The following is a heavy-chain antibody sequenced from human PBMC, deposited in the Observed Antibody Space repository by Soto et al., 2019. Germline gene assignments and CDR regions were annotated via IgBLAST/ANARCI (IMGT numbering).Heavy chain of an antibody. CDR3: ARGSYYNESSGRHYSDWFDP. V-gene: IGHV3-30-3*01. Sequence: QVQLVESGGGVVQPGGSLRLSCAASGFTFSNYAIHWVRQAPGKGLEWVSVISYLGTKTYYADSVRGRFTISRDNSKNTLYLQMNSLSPEDTALYFCARGSYYNESSGRHYSDWFDPWGQGTLVTVSS. D-gene: IGHD3-22*01. J-gene: IGHJ5*02. CDR1: GFTFSNYA. CDR2: ISYLGTKT.